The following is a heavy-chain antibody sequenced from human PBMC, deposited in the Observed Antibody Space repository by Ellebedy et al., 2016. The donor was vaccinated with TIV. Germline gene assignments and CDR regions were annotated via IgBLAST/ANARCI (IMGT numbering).Heavy chain of an antibody. Sequence: PGGSLRLSCAASGFTFRSYGMNWVRQAPGQGLEWISYISSSSNTIYYADSVKGRFTISRDNAQNSLYLQMNGLRAEDTAVYYCARSTYYSDSSGGYYSHYWGQGTLVTVSS. J-gene: IGHJ4*02. D-gene: IGHD3-22*01. CDR1: GFTFRSYG. CDR3: ARSTYYSDSSGGYYSHY. V-gene: IGHV3-48*04. CDR2: ISSSSNTI.